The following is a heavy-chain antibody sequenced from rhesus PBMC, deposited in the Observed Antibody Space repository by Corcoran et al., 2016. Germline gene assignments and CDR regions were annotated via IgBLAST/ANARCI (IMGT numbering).Heavy chain of an antibody. CDR3: ARFTGYYPNFDS. J-gene: IGHJ4*01. V-gene: IGHV4-165*02. D-gene: IGHD3-3*01. CDR2: IGGCNGLT. CDR1: GGPLSGYY. Sequence: QVQLQESGPGLLKPSETLSLTCAVSGGPLSGYYRNWSRPHPGCGLEGIGYIGGCNGLTNYHPSLKSRLPFSTDPSKSQFSLELSSVTAADTAVYYCARFTGYYPNFDSRGQGVLVTVSS.